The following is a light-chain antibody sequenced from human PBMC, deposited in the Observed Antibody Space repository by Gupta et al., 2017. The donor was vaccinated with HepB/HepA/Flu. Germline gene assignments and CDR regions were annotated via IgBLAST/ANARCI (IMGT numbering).Light chain of an antibody. V-gene: IGLV1-40*01. J-gene: IGLJ2*01. Sequence: QSVLTQPPSVSGAPGQRVTISCTGSSSNIGAGYDVHWYQQLPGTAPKLLISGNSNRPSGVPDRFSGSTSGTSASLAITGLQAEDEADYYCQSYDSSLSVIFGGGTKLTVL. CDR3: QSYDSSLSVI. CDR2: GNS. CDR1: SSNIGAGYD.